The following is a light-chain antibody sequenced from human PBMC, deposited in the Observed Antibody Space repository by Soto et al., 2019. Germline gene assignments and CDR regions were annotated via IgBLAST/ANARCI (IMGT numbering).Light chain of an antibody. CDR1: QDISDF. J-gene: IGKJ3*01. CDR2: DAS. CDR3: QQYYSFPPT. V-gene: IGKV1-33*01. Sequence: DFQMTQSPSSLSASVGDRVTITCQASQDISDFLNWYQQKPGAAPKLLIYDASNLQAGVPSRFSGSGSGTDFTLTISCLQSEDFATYYCQQYYSFPPTFGPGTKVDIK.